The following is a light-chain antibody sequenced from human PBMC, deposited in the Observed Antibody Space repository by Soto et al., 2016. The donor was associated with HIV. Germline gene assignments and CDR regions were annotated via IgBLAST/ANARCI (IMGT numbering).Light chain of an antibody. V-gene: IGLV3-19*01. J-gene: IGLJ1*01. CDR3: NSRDSSGNHYV. Sequence: SELTQDPAVSVALGQTVTITCRGDSLRNYFTSWYLQKPGQAPMLLIYPKYNRPPGISDRVSASSSGNTASLTITGTQTEDEGEYYCNSRDSSGNHYVFGTGTKVTVL. CDR1: SLRNYF. CDR2: PKY.